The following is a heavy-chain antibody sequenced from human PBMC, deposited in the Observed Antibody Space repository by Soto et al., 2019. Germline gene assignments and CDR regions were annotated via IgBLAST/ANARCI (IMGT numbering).Heavy chain of an antibody. V-gene: IGHV1-24*01. J-gene: IGHJ4*02. CDR2: FDPEDGET. D-gene: IGHD3-10*01. Sequence: GASVKVSCKVSGYTLTELSMHWVRQAPGKGLERMGGFDPEDGETIYAQKFQGRVTMTEDTSTDTAYMELSSLRSEDTAVYYCATVGGSGSYFPFDYWGQGTLVTVSS. CDR3: ATVGGSGSYFPFDY. CDR1: GYTLTELS.